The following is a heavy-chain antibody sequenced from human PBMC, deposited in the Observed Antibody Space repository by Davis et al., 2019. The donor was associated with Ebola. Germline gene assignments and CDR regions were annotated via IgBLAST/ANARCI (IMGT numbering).Heavy chain of an antibody. Sequence: MPSETLSLTCAVYGGSLRGNYWSWIRQSPEKGLEWIGEINHSGGRNYNPPLKSRLTISVDTSKDQFSLSLTPVTAADTAVYYCARHGPNWGISSQPFDYWGQGALVTVSS. J-gene: IGHJ4*02. CDR1: GGSLRGNY. CDR2: INHSGGR. D-gene: IGHD3-16*01. V-gene: IGHV4-34*01. CDR3: ARHGPNWGISSQPFDY.